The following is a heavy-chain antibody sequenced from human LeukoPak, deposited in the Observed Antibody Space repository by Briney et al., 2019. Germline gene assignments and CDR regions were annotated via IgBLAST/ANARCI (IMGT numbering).Heavy chain of an antibody. V-gene: IGHV1-18*01. CDR2: IGAHNGNT. D-gene: IGHD6-13*01. CDR3: ARIGLAAAGTNYDY. Sequence: VASVKVSCKASGYTFTSYGISWVRHAPVQGLEWMGWIGAHNGNTNYAQKRQGRVTMTTDTSTSTAYMELRSLRSDDTAVYYCARIGLAAAGTNYDYWGQGTLVTVSS. CDR1: GYTFTSYG. J-gene: IGHJ4*02.